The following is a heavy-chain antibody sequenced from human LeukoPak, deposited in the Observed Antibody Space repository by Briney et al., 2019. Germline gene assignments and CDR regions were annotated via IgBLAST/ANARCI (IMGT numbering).Heavy chain of an antibody. V-gene: IGHV3-7*02. CDR2: IKQDGSEK. CDR3: ARRYFDY. CDR1: GFTFSSYC. J-gene: IGHJ4*02. Sequence: TGGSLRLSCAASGFTFSSYCMSWVRQAPGKGLEWVANIKQDGSEKHYVDSVKGRFTISRDNAKNSLYLQMNSLRAEDTAVYYCARRYFDYWGQGTLVTVSS.